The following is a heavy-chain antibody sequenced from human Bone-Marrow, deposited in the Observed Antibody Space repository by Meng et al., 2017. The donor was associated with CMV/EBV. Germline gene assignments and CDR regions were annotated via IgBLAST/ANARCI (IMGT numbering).Heavy chain of an antibody. J-gene: IGHJ4*02. CDR3: TSLKYYYDSSGYHLPGD. D-gene: IGHD3-22*01. V-gene: IGHV4-38-2*02. CDR2: IYHSGST. CDR1: GYSTSSGYY. Sequence: SETLSLTCTVSGYSTSSGYYWGWIRQPPGKGLEWIGSIYHSGSTYYNPSLKSRVTISVDTSKNQFSLKLSPVTAADTAVYYCTSLKYYYDSSGYHLPGDWGQGTLVTVSS.